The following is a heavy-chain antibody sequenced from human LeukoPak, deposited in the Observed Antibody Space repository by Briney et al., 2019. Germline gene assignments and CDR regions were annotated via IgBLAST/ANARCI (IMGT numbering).Heavy chain of an antibody. CDR1: GYTFTGYY. V-gene: IGHV1-2*02. CDR3: ARRAFVVVTATRDLNWFDP. Sequence: GASVKITCKASGYTFTGYYMHWVRPAPGQGLEWMGGIYPNRGGTNYAQKFQGRVTMTRDTTIRTAYMELSRLRSDATAVHYCARRAFVVVTATRDLNWFDPWGQGTLVTVSS. CDR2: IYPNRGGT. J-gene: IGHJ5*02. D-gene: IGHD2-21*02.